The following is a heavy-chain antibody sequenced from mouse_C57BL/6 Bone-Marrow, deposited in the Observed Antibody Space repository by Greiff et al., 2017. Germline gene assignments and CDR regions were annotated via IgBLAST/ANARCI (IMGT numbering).Heavy chain of an antibody. CDR3: ARRPLWYFDV. Sequence: VKLQQSGPELVKPGASVKISCKASGYAFSSSWMNWVKQRPGKGLEWIGRIYPGDGDTNYNGKFKGKATRTADKSSSTAYMQLSSLTSEDSAVYFCARRPLWYFDVWGTGTTVTVSS. D-gene: IGHD6-1*01. V-gene: IGHV1-82*01. CDR2: IYPGDGDT. J-gene: IGHJ1*03. CDR1: GYAFSSSW.